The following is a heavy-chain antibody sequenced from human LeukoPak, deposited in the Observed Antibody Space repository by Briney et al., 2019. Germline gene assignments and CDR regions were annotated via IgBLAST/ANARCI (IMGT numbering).Heavy chain of an antibody. Sequence: GGSLRLSCAASGFTVSSNYMSWVRQAPGKGLEWVSVIYSGGSTYYADSVKGRFTISRDNSKNTLYLQMNSLRAEDTAVYYCARASAGSGSYYAPAYYYYGMDVWGQGTTVTVSS. J-gene: IGHJ6*02. V-gene: IGHV3-53*01. CDR2: IYSGGST. CDR3: ARASAGSGSYYAPAYYYYGMDV. CDR1: GFTVSSNY. D-gene: IGHD3-10*01.